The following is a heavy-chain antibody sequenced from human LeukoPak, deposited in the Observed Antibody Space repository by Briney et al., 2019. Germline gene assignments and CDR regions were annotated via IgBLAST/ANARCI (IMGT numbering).Heavy chain of an antibody. D-gene: IGHD4-17*01. CDR3: AREHGDGPFDY. Sequence: TLSLTCTVSGGSISSGDYYWSWIRQHPGKGLEWIGYIYYSGSTYYNPSLKSRVTISVDTSKNQFSLKLSSVTAADTAVYYCAREHGDGPFDYWGQGTLVTVSS. CDR2: IYYSGST. J-gene: IGHJ4*02. V-gene: IGHV4-31*03. CDR1: GGSISSGDYY.